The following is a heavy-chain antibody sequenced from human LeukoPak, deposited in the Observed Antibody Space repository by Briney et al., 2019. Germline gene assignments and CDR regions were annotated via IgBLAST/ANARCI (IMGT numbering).Heavy chain of an antibody. CDR3: AAVGGPDYSNYFYDNWFDP. CDR2: FDPEDGET. CDR1: GYTLTELS. D-gene: IGHD4-11*01. J-gene: IGHJ5*02. Sequence: ASVKVSCKVSGYTLTELSMHWVRQAPGKGLEWTGGFDPEDGETIYAQKFQGRVTMTEDTSTDTAYMELSSLRSEDTAVYYCAAVGGPDYSNYFYDNWFDPWGQGTLVTVSS. V-gene: IGHV1-24*01.